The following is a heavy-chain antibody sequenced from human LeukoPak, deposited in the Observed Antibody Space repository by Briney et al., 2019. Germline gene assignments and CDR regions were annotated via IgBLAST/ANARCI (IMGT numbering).Heavy chain of an antibody. CDR1: GFTFSDYY. CDR2: ISASSGTR. V-gene: IGHV3-11*01. D-gene: IGHD2-15*01. J-gene: IGHJ5*02. Sequence: RPGGSLRLSCAASGFTFSDYYMNWIRQAPGKGLEWLSYISASSGTRYYADSVKGRFTISRDNAKNSLYLQMNSLRAEDTAVYYCARGLAANDWFDPWGQGTLVTVSS. CDR3: ARGLAANDWFDP.